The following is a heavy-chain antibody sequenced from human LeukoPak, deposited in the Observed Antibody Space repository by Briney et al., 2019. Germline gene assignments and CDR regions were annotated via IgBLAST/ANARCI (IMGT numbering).Heavy chain of an antibody. J-gene: IGHJ4*02. V-gene: IGHV4-59*01. CDR2: IYYSGST. Sequence: SETLSLTCTVSGGSISSYYWSWIRQPPGKGLEWIGYIYYSGSTNYNPSLKSRVTISVDTSKNQFSLKLSSVTAADTAVYYCARESPYGGADYWGQGTLVTVSS. D-gene: IGHD4-23*01. CDR3: ARESPYGGADY. CDR1: GGSISSYY.